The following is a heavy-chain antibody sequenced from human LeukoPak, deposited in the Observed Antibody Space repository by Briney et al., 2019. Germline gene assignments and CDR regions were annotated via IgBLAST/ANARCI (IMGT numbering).Heavy chain of an antibody. V-gene: IGHV4-59*08. Sequence: SETLSLTFTVSGGSISSYYWSWIRQPPGKGLEWIGYIYYSGSTNYNPSLKSRVTISVDTSKNQFSLKLSSVTAADTAVYYCARHPQYDSSGYYYGPFDYWGQGTLVTVSS. CDR1: GGSISSYY. D-gene: IGHD3-22*01. CDR3: ARHPQYDSSGYYYGPFDY. J-gene: IGHJ4*02. CDR2: IYYSGST.